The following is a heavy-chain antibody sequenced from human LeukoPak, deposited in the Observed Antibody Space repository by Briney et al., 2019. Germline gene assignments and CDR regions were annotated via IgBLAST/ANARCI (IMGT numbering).Heavy chain of an antibody. Sequence: GGSLRLSCAASGFTVSSNYMSWVRQAPGKGLEWVAVIWYDGSNKYYADSVKGRFTISRDNSKNTLYLQMNSLRAEDTAVYYCAREISSWGFDYWGQGTLVTVSS. CDR3: AREISSWGFDY. CDR2: IWYDGSNK. D-gene: IGHD6-13*01. CDR1: GFTVSSNY. J-gene: IGHJ4*02. V-gene: IGHV3-33*08.